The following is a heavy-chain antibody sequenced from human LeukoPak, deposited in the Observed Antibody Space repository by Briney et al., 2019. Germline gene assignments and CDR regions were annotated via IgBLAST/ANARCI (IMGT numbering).Heavy chain of an antibody. Sequence: GGSLRLSCAASGFTFSSFSMNWVRQAPGKGLEWVSTVSVSGASTYYADSVKGRFTISRDNSKNTLYLQMNSLRAEDTAVYYCAKAIDYGDGNYFDYWGQGTLVTVSS. CDR3: AKAIDYGDGNYFDY. D-gene: IGHD4-17*01. J-gene: IGHJ4*02. CDR2: VSVSGAST. V-gene: IGHV3-23*01. CDR1: GFTFSSFS.